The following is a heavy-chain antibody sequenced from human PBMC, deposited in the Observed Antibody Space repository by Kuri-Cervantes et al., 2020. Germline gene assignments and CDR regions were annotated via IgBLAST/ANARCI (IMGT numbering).Heavy chain of an antibody. CDR1: GFTFDDYP. CDR2: VSRDSGSI. CDR3: AKSAVVTGIGYFDL. J-gene: IGHJ2*01. D-gene: IGHD2-21*02. V-gene: IGHV3-9*01. Sequence: SLKISCAASGFTFDDYPMHWVRQAPGKGLEWVSGVSRDSGSIMYADSVKGRFTISRDNAKKSLYLQMNSLTPDDTALYYCAKSAVVTGIGYFDLWGRGTLVTVSS.